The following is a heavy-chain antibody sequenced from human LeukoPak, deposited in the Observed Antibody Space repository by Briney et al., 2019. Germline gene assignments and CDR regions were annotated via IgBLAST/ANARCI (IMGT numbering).Heavy chain of an antibody. V-gene: IGHV4-34*01. J-gene: IGHJ4*02. CDR3: ARRSLTGYYFNY. D-gene: IGHD3-9*01. Sequence: ASETLSLTCAVYGGSFSGYYWGWIRQPPGKGLEWIGNIYYSGTAYYNPSLKSRVTISVDTSKNQFSLKLSSVTAADTAVYYCARRSLTGYYFNYWGQGTLVTVSS. CDR1: GGSFSGYY. CDR2: IYYSGTA.